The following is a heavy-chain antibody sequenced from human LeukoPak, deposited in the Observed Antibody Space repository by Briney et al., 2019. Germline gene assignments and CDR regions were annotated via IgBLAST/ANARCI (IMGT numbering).Heavy chain of an antibody. D-gene: IGHD6-13*01. CDR2: IYHSGST. J-gene: IGHJ2*01. CDR3: VREVAQQPGYFDL. Sequence: SETLSLTXTVSDYSISSGYYWGWVRQPPGKGLEWVGNIYHSGSTYYNPSLKSRVTISVDTSKNQFSLKLSSVTAADTAVYYSVREVAQQPGYFDLWGRGTLVTVSS. CDR1: DYSISSGYY. V-gene: IGHV4-38-2*02.